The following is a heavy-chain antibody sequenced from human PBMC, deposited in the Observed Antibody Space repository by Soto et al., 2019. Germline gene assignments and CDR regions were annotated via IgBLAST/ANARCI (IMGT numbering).Heavy chain of an antibody. V-gene: IGHV1-69*02. CDR1: GGTFSSYT. CDR3: ARVQRRLGYCSGGSCYRDDAFDI. Sequence: ASVKVSCKASGGTFSSYTISWVRQAPGQGLERMGRIIPILGIANYAQKFQGRVTITADKSTSTAYMELSSLRSEDTAVYYCARVQRRLGYCSGGSCYRDDAFDIWGQGTMVTVSS. J-gene: IGHJ3*02. D-gene: IGHD2-15*01. CDR2: IIPILGIA.